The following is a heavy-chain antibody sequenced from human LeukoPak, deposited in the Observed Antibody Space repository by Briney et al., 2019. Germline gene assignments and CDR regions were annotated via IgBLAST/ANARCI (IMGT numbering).Heavy chain of an antibody. CDR3: ARDPPGIAASGTYY. Sequence: PGGSLRLSCVASGFPFSSYWMTWVRQAPGKGLEWVANIKQDGSKKSYVDSVKGRFTISRDNAKNSLYLQMNSLRVEDTAVYYCARDPPGIAASGTYYWGQGTLVTVSS. V-gene: IGHV3-7*03. CDR2: IKQDGSKK. CDR1: GFPFSSYW. J-gene: IGHJ4*02. D-gene: IGHD6-13*01.